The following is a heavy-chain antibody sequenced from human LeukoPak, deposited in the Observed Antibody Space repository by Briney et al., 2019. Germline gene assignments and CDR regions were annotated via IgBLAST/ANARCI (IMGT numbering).Heavy chain of an antibody. CDR3: ARVPTKVTTNGY. CDR2: INPNNGGT. V-gene: IGHV1-2*02. CDR1: GYTFTGYY. Sequence: ASVKVSCKASGYTFTGYYMHWVRQAPGQGLEWMGWINPNNGGTNYAQKFQGRVTMTRDTSINTAYMELSSLRSDDTAVYYCARVPTKVTTNGYWGQGTLVTVSS. D-gene: IGHD4-17*01. J-gene: IGHJ4*02.